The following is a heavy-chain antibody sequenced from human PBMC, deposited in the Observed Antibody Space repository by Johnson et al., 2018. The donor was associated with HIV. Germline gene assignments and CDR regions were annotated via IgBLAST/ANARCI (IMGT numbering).Heavy chain of an antibody. CDR1: GFTFSSYG. Sequence: QVQLVESGGGVVQPGRSLRLSCAASGFTFSSYGMHWVRQAPGKGLEWVAVISYDGSNKYYADSVKGRFTISRYNSKNTLYLQMNSLRAEDTAVYYCAKDQALTYDFWSGPPLDAFDIWGQGTMVTVSS. V-gene: IGHV3-30*18. CDR2: ISYDGSNK. CDR3: AKDQALTYDFWSGPPLDAFDI. D-gene: IGHD3-3*01. J-gene: IGHJ3*02.